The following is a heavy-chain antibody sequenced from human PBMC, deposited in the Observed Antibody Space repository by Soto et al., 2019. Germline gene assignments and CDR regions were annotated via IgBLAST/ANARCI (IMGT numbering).Heavy chain of an antibody. CDR1: GGSISSYY. V-gene: IGHV4-59*08. CDR3: ARQKIVVVPAAMPPYYYYYMDV. J-gene: IGHJ6*03. D-gene: IGHD2-2*01. Sequence: PSETLSLTCTVSGGSISSYYWSWIRQPPGKGLEWIGYIYYSGSTYYNPSLKSRVTISVDTSKNQFSLKLSSVTAADTAVYYCARQKIVVVPAAMPPYYYYYMDVWGKGTTVTVSS. CDR2: IYYSGST.